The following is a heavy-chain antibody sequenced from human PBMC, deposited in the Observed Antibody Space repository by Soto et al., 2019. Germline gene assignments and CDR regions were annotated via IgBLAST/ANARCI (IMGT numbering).Heavy chain of an antibody. CDR3: VRHFDK. CDR2: IISDGSST. V-gene: IGHV3-74*01. J-gene: IGHJ4*02. CDR1: GFTFSSYW. Sequence: LRLSCAASGFTFSSYWMHWVRQAPGKGLVWVSRIISDGSSTTYADSVKGRFTISRDNAKNTLYLQMNSLRAEDTAVYYCVRHFDKWGQGTLVTVSS.